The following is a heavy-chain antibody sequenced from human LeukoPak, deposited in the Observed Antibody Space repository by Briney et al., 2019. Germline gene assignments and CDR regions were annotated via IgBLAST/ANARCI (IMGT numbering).Heavy chain of an antibody. J-gene: IGHJ3*02. D-gene: IGHD3-16*02. CDR2: INPSGGST. V-gene: IGHV1-46*01. CDR3: ARDLSPRAFDI. CDR1: GYTFTSYA. Sequence: GASVKVSCKASGYTFTSYAMHWVRQAPGQGLEWMGIINPSGGSTSYAQKFQGRVTMTRDTSTSTVYMELSSLRSEDAAVYYCARDLSPRAFDIWGQGTMVTVSS.